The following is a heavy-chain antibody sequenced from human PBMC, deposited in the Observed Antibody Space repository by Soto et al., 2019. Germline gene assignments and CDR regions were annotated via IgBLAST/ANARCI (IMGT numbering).Heavy chain of an antibody. D-gene: IGHD4-17*01. J-gene: IGHJ5*02. Sequence: QVQLQESGPGLVKPSETLSLTCTVSGGSISSYYWSWIRQPAGKGLEWIGRIYTSGSTNYNPSLKSRVTMSVDTAQNQFSLTRSPVTAAGTAVHYRGGGVWADRGGLTSNRFDPWGQGTLVTVSS. CDR3: GGGVWADRGGLTSNRFDP. V-gene: IGHV4-4*07. CDR2: IYTSGST. CDR1: GGSISSYY.